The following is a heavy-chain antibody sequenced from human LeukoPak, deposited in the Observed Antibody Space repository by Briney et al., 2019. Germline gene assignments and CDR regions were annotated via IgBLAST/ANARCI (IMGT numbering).Heavy chain of an antibody. V-gene: IGHV4-39*01. D-gene: IGHD3-10*01. CDR3: VYYYGSGSVEY. CDR1: GGSITSSNYY. CDR2: FYYSGST. Sequence: SETLSLTCTVSGGSITSSNYYWGWIRQPPGKGLEWIGSFYYSGSTNYNPSLKSRVTISVDTSKNQFSLKLSSVTVADTAVYYCVYYYGSGSVEYWGQGTLVTVSS. J-gene: IGHJ4*02.